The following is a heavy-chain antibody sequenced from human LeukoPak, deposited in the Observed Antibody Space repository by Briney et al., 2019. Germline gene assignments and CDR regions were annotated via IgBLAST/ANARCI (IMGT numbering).Heavy chain of an antibody. CDR2: ISSSGSTI. CDR1: GFTFSDYY. Sequence: GGSLRLSCAASGFTFSDYYMSWIRQAPGKGLEWVSYISSSGSTIYYADSVKGRFTISRDNAKNSLYLQMNSLRAEDTAVYYCARDLASLEWFATKKAGLKKFDYWGQGTLVTVSS. J-gene: IGHJ4*02. CDR3: ARDLASLEWFATKKAGLKKFDY. V-gene: IGHV3-11*01. D-gene: IGHD3-3*02.